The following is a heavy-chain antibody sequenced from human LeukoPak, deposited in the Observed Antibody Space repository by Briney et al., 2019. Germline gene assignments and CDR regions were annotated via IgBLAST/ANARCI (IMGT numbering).Heavy chain of an antibody. D-gene: IGHD5-18*01. CDR3: ARGGYNYGVDY. Sequence: KPSQTLSLTCAVSGGSISSGGYSWSWIRQPPGKGLEWIGYIYHSGSTYYNPSPKSRVTISVDRSKNQFSLKPSSVTAADTAVYYCARGGYNYGVDYWGQGTLVTVSS. V-gene: IGHV4-30-2*01. CDR2: IYHSGST. CDR1: GGSISSGGYS. J-gene: IGHJ4*02.